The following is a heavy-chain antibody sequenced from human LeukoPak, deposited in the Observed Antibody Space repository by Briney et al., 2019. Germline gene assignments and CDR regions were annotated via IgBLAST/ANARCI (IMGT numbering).Heavy chain of an antibody. D-gene: IGHD2-2*02. CDR2: IYYSGST. Sequence: SETLSLTCTVSGGSIISYYWSWIRQPPGKGLEWIGSIYYSGSTYYNPSLKSRVTISVDTSKNQFSLKLSSVTAADTAVYYCASLAPYLNAFDIWGQGTMVTVSS. CDR3: ASLAPYLNAFDI. V-gene: IGHV4-59*12. J-gene: IGHJ3*02. CDR1: GGSIISYY.